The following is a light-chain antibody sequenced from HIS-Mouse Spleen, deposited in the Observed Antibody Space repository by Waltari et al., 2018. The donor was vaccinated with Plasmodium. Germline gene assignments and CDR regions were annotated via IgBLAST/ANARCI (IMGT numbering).Light chain of an antibody. Sequence: QSALTQPASVSGSPGQSITISCTGTSSDVGSYNLVSWYQKHPGKPPKLMIYEGSKRPSGVSNRCAGSKSGNTASLTISGLQAEDEADYYCCSYAGSSTFVFGGGTKLTVL. J-gene: IGLJ3*02. CDR3: CSYAGSSTFV. CDR2: EGS. V-gene: IGLV2-23*03. CDR1: SSDVGSYNL.